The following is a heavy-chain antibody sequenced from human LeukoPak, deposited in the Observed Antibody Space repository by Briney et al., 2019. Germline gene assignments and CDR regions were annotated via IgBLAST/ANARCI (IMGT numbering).Heavy chain of an antibody. V-gene: IGHV3-30*02. CDR3: AKDFIGGYSSSSGPWFDP. CDR1: GFTFSNYA. Sequence: GRSLRLSCAASGFTFSNYAMHWVRQAPGKGLEWVAFIRYDGSNKYYADSVKGRFTISRDNSKNTLSLQMNSLRAEDTAVYYCAKDFIGGYSSSSGPWFDPWGQGTLVTVSS. CDR2: IRYDGSNK. D-gene: IGHD6-6*01. J-gene: IGHJ5*02.